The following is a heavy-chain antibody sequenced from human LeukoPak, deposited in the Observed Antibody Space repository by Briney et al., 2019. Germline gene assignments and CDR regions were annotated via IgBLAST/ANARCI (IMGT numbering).Heavy chain of an antibody. J-gene: IGHJ2*01. CDR2: IWPDGNKK. CDR1: GYPFSQHG. D-gene: IGHD2-2*01. Sequence: GGSLRLSCVTSGYPFSQHGIHWVRQAPGRGLEWVAVIWPDGNKKEYADSVKGRFIVSKDNSENTLSLQLNSLRAEDAAVYYCVVVLVPAAVWQFDVWGRGTLVTVSS. V-gene: IGHV3-33*01. CDR3: VVVLVPAAVWQFDV.